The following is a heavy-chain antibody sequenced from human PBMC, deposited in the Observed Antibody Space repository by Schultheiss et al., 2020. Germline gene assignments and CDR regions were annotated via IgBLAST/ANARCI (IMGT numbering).Heavy chain of an antibody. CDR2: IYYSGST. D-gene: IGHD1-26*01. Sequence: SETLSLTCAVSGGSISSSNWWSWVRQPPGKGLEWIGYIYYSGSTYYNPSLKSRVTISVDTSKNQFSLKLSSVTAADTAVYYCARHGANDYWGQGTLVTVSS. J-gene: IGHJ4*02. V-gene: IGHV4-4*02. CDR1: GGSISSSNW. CDR3: ARHGANDY.